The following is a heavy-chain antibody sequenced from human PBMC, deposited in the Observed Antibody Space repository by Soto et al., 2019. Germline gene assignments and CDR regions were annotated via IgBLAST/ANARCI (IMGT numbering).Heavy chain of an antibody. J-gene: IGHJ6*02. D-gene: IGHD1-26*01. CDR1: GGSVSSGRHY. CDR2: IYYTSST. CDR3: ARDQSDLRSGSYYYSLEV. Sequence: TSETLSLTCTVSGGSVSSGRHYWSWIRQPPGKGLEWIGYIYYTSSTNYNPSLKGRVTISVDASRDKVSLRLRSVTCADTAVYYCARDQSDLRSGSYYYSLEVWGQGTKVTVSS. V-gene: IGHV4-61*01.